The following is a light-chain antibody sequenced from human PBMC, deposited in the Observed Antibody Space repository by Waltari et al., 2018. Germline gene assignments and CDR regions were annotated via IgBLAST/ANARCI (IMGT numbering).Light chain of an antibody. CDR1: HSLLHRDGKTY. Sequence: DIVMTQTPLSLSVSPGQPASISCKSSHSLLHRDGKTYLYWYLTRPGQSPQLLISEVSSRFSGVPDRFSGSGSGTDFTLKISRVEAVDVGLYYCMQGVHLQLTFGGGTKVEIQ. CDR2: EVS. J-gene: IGKJ4*01. CDR3: MQGVHLQLT. V-gene: IGKV2-29*03.